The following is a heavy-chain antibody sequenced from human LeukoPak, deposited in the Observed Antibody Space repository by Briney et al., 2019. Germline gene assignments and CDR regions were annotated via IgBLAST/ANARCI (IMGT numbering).Heavy chain of an antibody. CDR3: ARDDCSGGSCYSHYYYYGMDV. CDR2: IYSDGST. D-gene: IGHD2-15*01. CDR1: GFIVSSNY. J-gene: IGHJ6*02. V-gene: IGHV3-53*01. Sequence: GGSLRLSCAASGFIVSSNYMSWVRQAPGKGLEWVSIIYSDGSTYYADSVKGRFTISRDNAKNSLYLQMNSLRAEDTAVYYCARDDCSGGSCYSHYYYYGMDVWGQGTTVTVSS.